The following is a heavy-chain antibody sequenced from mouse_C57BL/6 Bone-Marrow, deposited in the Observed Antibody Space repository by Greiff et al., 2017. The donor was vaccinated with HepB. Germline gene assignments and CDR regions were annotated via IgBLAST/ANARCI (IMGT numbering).Heavy chain of an antibody. J-gene: IGHJ2*01. CDR3: ARESEDYYGSSYFDY. CDR1: GYSITSGYY. CDR2: ISYDGSN. V-gene: IGHV3-6*01. Sequence: EVKLVESGPGLVKPSQSLSLTCSVTGYSITSGYYWNWIRQFPGNKLEWMGYISYDGSNNYNPSLKNRISITRDTSKNQFFLKLNSVTTEDTATYYCARESEDYYGSSYFDYWGQGTTLTVSS. D-gene: IGHD1-1*01.